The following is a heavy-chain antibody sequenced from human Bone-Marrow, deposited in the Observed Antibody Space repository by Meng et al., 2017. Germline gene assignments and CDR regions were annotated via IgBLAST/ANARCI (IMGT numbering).Heavy chain of an antibody. CDR3: ARDIGFGSLDS. CDR1: GFTFSNYW. D-gene: IGHD3-10*01. Sequence: GESLKISCAVSGFTFSNYWMIWVRQAPGKGEEWVANINQDGSDKYYAGSVKGRFTISRDNAKKSLYVQMSSLGADDTAVYYCARDIGFGSLDSWGQGTPVTVSS. J-gene: IGHJ4*02. CDR2: INQDGSDK. V-gene: IGHV3-7*01.